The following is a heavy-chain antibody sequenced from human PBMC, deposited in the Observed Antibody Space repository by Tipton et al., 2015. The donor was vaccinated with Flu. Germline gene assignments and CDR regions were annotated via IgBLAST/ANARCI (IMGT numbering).Heavy chain of an antibody. Sequence: GLVKPSETLSLTCNVSGYSISSGFYWGWIRQPPGKGLQWIGSIHHSDNYYHNPSLKSRVTISVDTSKNQFSLKLSSVTDADTAVYYCATYYYGSGPQSAFDYWGHVTLVTVSS. CDR3: ATYYYGSGPQSAFDY. D-gene: IGHD3-10*01. CDR2: IHHSDNY. J-gene: IGHJ4*01. V-gene: IGHV4-38-2*02. CDR1: GYSISSGFY.